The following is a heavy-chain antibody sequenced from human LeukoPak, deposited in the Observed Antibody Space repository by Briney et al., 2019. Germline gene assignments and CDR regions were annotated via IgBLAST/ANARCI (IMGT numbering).Heavy chain of an antibody. J-gene: IGHJ4*02. Sequence: SVKVSCKASGGTFSSYAISWVRQAPGQGLEWMGGIIPIFGTANYAQKFQGRVTITTDESTSTAYMELSSLRSEDTAVYYCASRDYDSSGYLDYWGQETLVTVSS. CDR2: IIPIFGTA. D-gene: IGHD3-22*01. V-gene: IGHV1-69*05. CDR1: GGTFSSYA. CDR3: ASRDYDSSGYLDY.